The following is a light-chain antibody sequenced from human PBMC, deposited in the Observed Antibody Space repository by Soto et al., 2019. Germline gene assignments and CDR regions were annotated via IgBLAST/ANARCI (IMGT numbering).Light chain of an antibody. CDR2: GAS. Sequence: EIELTQSPCTLSSSAGERATLSCRASQSVTHSFLFWYQQRPGQAPSLLIYGASNRAGGLPERFSGRGSGTDFSLTISKLQPDDFAAYYCQQYDSSPLTFGGGTKVEIK. V-gene: IGKV3-20*01. J-gene: IGKJ4*01. CDR1: QSVTHSF. CDR3: QQYDSSPLT.